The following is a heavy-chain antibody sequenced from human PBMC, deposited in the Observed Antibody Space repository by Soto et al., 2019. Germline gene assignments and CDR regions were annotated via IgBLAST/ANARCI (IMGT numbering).Heavy chain of an antibody. CDR1: GFTFSSYG. V-gene: IGHV3-30*18. Sequence: VGSLRLSCAASGFTFSSYGMHWVRQAPGKGLEWVAVMSKDGSTKYDADSVKGRFTISRDNSKNTLYLQMNSLRAEDTAVYYCAKETHSSGYGSYFDYWGQGTLVTVSS. D-gene: IGHD3-22*01. CDR2: MSKDGSTK. J-gene: IGHJ4*02. CDR3: AKETHSSGYGSYFDY.